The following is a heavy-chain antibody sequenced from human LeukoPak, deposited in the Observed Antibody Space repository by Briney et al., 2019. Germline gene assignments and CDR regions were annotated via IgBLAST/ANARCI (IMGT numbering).Heavy chain of an antibody. CDR1: GGSISSYY. Sequence: SETLSLTCTVSGGSISSYYWSWIRQPPGEGLEWIGYIYYSGSTNYNPSLKSRVTISVDTSKNQFSLKLSSVTAADTAVYYCARSVSYRSSNAPAYAMDVWGQGTTVTVSS. CDR2: IYYSGST. CDR3: ARSVSYRSSNAPAYAMDV. D-gene: IGHD6-13*01. V-gene: IGHV4-59*01. J-gene: IGHJ6*02.